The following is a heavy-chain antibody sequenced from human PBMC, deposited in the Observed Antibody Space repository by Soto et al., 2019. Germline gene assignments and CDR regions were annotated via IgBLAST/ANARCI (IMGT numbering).Heavy chain of an antibody. J-gene: IGHJ6*02. V-gene: IGHV1-69*13. CDR1: GGTFSSYA. CDR2: IIPIFGTA. CDR3: ATLGIAAAGNYYHYGMDV. Sequence: ASVKVSCKASGGTFSSYAISWVRQAPGQGLEWMGGIIPIFGTANYAQKFQGRVTITADESTSTAYMELSSLRSEDTAVYYCATLGIAAAGNYYHYGMDVWGQGTTVTVSS. D-gene: IGHD6-13*01.